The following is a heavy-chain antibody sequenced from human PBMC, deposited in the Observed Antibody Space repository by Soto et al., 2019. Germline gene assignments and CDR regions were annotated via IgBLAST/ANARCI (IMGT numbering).Heavy chain of an antibody. V-gene: IGHV3-30-3*01. Sequence: PGGSLRLSCAASGFTFSSYAMHWVRQAPGKGLEWVAVISYDGSNKYYADSVKGRFTISRDNSKNTLYLQMNSLRAEDTAVYYCARGFSIFGVVKTVGYYYYGMDVWGQGTTVTVSS. J-gene: IGHJ6*02. CDR2: ISYDGSNK. CDR1: GFTFSSYA. D-gene: IGHD3-3*01. CDR3: ARGFSIFGVVKTVGYYYYGMDV.